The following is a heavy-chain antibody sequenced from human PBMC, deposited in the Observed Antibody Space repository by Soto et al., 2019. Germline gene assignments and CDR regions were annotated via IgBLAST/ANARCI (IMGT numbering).Heavy chain of an antibody. CDR2: LTGSSSNI. CDR1: GFSFRNYA. Sequence: GGSLRLSCAASGFSFRNYAMSWVRQAPGKGLEWISTLTGSSSNIYYADSVKGRFAISRDNSKNTLYLQMNSLTAEDTAVYYCANGRATYGLLTHDYWGQGTLVTVSS. D-gene: IGHD3-10*01. CDR3: ANGRATYGLLTHDY. J-gene: IGHJ4*02. V-gene: IGHV3-23*01.